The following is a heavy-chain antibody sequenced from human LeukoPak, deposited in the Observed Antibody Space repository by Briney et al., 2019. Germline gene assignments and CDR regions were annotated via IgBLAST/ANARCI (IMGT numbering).Heavy chain of an antibody. J-gene: IGHJ4*02. V-gene: IGHV3-7*01. CDR3: ARDLAYSRLDY. CDR1: GFTFSSYW. Sequence: PGGSLRLSCAPSGFTFSSYWMSWVRQAPGEGLEWVASINPDGNKKYSADSVKGRFTISRDNAENSLYLQMNSLRVEDTAFYYCARDLAYSRLDYWGQGMLVTVSS. CDR2: INPDGNKK. D-gene: IGHD5-18*01.